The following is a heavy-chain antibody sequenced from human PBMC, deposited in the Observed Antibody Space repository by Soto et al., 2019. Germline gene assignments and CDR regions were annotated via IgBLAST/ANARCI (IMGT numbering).Heavy chain of an antibody. J-gene: IGHJ3*01. CDR3: ARDRARTTNAFDF. V-gene: IGHV3-21*01. Sequence: ESGGGLVKPGGSLRLSCAASGFIFRTYSMSWVRQAPGKGLEWVSSISSSRTYIFYTDSVKGRFTISRDNAKNSLYLQMNSLRAEDTAVYYCARDRARTTNAFDFWGQGTLVTVSS. CDR2: ISSSRTYI. CDR1: GFIFRTYS. D-gene: IGHD3-10*01.